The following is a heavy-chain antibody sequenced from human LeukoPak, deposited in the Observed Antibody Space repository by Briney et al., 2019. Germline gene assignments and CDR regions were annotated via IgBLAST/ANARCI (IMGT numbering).Heavy chain of an antibody. CDR3: AKATGDWYFDL. J-gene: IGHJ2*01. V-gene: IGHV3-30*04. Sequence: PGGSLRLSCAASGFTFSIYTIHWVRQAPGKGLEWVALISYDGSNKYYGDSVKGRFTISRDNAKNSLYLQMNSLRPDDTAFYYCAKATGDWYFDLWGRGTLVTVSS. CDR2: ISYDGSNK. CDR1: GFTFSIYT. D-gene: IGHD7-27*01.